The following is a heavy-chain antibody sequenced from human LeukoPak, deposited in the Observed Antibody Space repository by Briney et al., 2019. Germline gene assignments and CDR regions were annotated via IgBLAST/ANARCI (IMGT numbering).Heavy chain of an antibody. Sequence: SETLSLTCAVSGASISTYYWSWIRQPAGRGLEWIGRVYSSGNTNYNPSLKSRVTMSVDTSKNQFSLNLSSVTAAGTAVYYCARDLRSSGSLGDYWGQGTLVTVSS. V-gene: IGHV4-4*07. J-gene: IGHJ4*02. D-gene: IGHD6-19*01. CDR1: GASISTYY. CDR3: ARDLRSSGSLGDY. CDR2: VYSSGNT.